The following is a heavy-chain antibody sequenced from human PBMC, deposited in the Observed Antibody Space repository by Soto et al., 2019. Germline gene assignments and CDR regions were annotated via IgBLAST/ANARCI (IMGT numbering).Heavy chain of an antibody. D-gene: IGHD5-18*01. J-gene: IGHJ4*02. V-gene: IGHV4-59*01. Sequence: PSETLSLTCTVSGGSISSYYWSWIRQPPGKGLEWIGYIYYSGSTNYNPSLKSRVTISVDTSKNQFSLKLSSVTAADTAVYYCARGLGQLPDYWGQGTLVTVSS. CDR3: ARGLGQLPDY. CDR2: IYYSGST. CDR1: GGSISSYY.